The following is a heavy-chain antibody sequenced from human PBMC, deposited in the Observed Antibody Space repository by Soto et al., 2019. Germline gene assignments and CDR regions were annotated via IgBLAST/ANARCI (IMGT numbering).Heavy chain of an antibody. CDR1: RFTFTSYA. Sequence: GGSLRLSCAASRFTFTSYAMSWVRQAPGEGLEWVSTISGSGDSTYYADSVRGRFTISRDTSKNTLYLQMNTLRAADTAVYYCAKLVGRYSSSSHFDYWGPGTLVTVSS. V-gene: IGHV3-23*01. CDR3: AKLVGRYSSSSHFDY. J-gene: IGHJ4*02. CDR2: ISGSGDST. D-gene: IGHD6-6*01.